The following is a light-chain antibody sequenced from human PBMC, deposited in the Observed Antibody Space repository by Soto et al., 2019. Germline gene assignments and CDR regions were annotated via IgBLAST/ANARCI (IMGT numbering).Light chain of an antibody. CDR1: RSVLYKSNNKNH. V-gene: IGKV4-1*01. J-gene: IGKJ1*01. CDR2: WAS. Sequence: DIVMTQSPDSLAVSLVERATMNCKCSRSVLYKSNNKNHLAWYQQKPGQPPKFIIYWASTPESGVPERFSGSGSGTDFTLTINSLQPEDFATYYCQHVSSKPTFGQGTKVDIK. CDR3: QHVSSKPT.